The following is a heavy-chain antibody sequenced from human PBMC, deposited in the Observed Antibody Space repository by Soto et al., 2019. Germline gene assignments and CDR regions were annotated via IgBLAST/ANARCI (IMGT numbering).Heavy chain of an antibody. J-gene: IGHJ4*02. CDR3: ARRSGTTGTTRYFDY. V-gene: IGHV1-69*08. D-gene: IGHD1-1*01. CDR1: GGTFSIYT. CDR2: IIPILGTA. Sequence: SVKVSCKASGGTFSIYTISWVLQAPGQGLEWMGRIIPILGTANYAQKFQGRVTITADKSTSTAYMELSSLRSEDTAVYYCARRSGTTGTTRYFDYWGQGTLVTVSS.